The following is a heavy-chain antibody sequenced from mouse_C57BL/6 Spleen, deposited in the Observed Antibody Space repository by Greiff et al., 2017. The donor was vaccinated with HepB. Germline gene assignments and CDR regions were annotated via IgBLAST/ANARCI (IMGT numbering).Heavy chain of an antibody. V-gene: IGHV1-15*01. CDR1: GYTFTDYE. Sequence: QVQLKQSGAELVRPGASVTLSCKASGYTFTDYEMHWVKQTPVHGLEWIGAIDPETGGTAYNQKFKGKAILTADKSSSTAYMELRSLTSADSAVYYCTRWYYGSRYNYWGQGTTLTVSS. CDR3: TRWYYGSRYNY. J-gene: IGHJ2*01. CDR2: IDPETGGT. D-gene: IGHD1-1*01.